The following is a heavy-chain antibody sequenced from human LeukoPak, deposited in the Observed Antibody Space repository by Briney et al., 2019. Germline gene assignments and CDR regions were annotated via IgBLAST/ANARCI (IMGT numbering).Heavy chain of an antibody. CDR2: ISGSGGST. D-gene: IGHD6-6*01. Sequence: GGSLRLSCAASGFTLSSYAMSWVRQAPGKGLEWVSAISGSGGSTYYADSVKGRFTISRDNSKNTVYLQMNSLRAEDTAVYYCAKESIVARLFDYWGQGTLVTVSS. CDR3: AKESIVARLFDY. V-gene: IGHV3-23*01. CDR1: GFTLSSYA. J-gene: IGHJ4*02.